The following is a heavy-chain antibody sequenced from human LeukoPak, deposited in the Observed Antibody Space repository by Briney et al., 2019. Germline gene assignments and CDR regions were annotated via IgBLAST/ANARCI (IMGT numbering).Heavy chain of an antibody. Sequence: TSETLSLTCAVYGGSFSGYYWSWIRPPPGKGLEWIGEINHSGSTHNNPSLKSRVTISVDTSKNQFSLTLSSVTAADTAVYYSGRQLSDYHHRSVYYFDALDIWGQGTMVPGSS. D-gene: IGHD3-22*01. CDR3: GRQLSDYHHRSVYYFDALDI. J-gene: IGHJ3*02. CDR1: GGSFSGYY. CDR2: INHSGST. V-gene: IGHV4-34*01.